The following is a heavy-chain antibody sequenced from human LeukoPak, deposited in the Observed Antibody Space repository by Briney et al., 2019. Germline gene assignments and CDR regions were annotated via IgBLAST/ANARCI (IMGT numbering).Heavy chain of an antibody. J-gene: IGHJ4*02. Sequence: SETLSLTCAVYGGSFSGYYWSWIRQPPGKGLEWIGSIYYSGSTYYNPSLKGRVTISVDTSKNQFSLKLSSVTAADTAVYYCASRQGVRGPDPFDYWGQGTLVTVSS. D-gene: IGHD3-10*01. V-gene: IGHV4-34*01. CDR3: ASRQGVRGPDPFDY. CDR2: IYYSGST. CDR1: GGSFSGYY.